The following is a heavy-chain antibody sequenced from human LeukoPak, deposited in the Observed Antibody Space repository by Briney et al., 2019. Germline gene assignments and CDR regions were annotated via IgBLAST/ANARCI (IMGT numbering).Heavy chain of an antibody. CDR2: IYYSGST. D-gene: IGHD6-19*01. Sequence: SETLSLTCTVSGGSISSYYWSWIRQPPGKGLEWIGYIYYSGSTNYNPSLKSRVTISVDTSKNQFSLKLSSVAAADTAVYYCAREGYSSGWLTYWGQGTLVTVSS. J-gene: IGHJ4*02. CDR3: AREGYSSGWLTY. CDR1: GGSISSYY. V-gene: IGHV4-59*01.